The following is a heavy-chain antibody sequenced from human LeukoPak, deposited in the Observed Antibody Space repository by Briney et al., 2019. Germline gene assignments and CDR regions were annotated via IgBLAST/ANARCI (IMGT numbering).Heavy chain of an antibody. J-gene: IGHJ4*02. Sequence: GSLRLSCAASGFTFSNYWMHWVRQPPGRGLVWVSRIDRGGSTTTHAASVKGRFTISRDNAKNTLYLQMNRLRAEDTAVYYCARDLTGERDDWGQGTLVTVSS. V-gene: IGHV3-74*01. D-gene: IGHD7-27*01. CDR1: GFTFSNYW. CDR3: ARDLTGERDD. CDR2: IDRGGSTT.